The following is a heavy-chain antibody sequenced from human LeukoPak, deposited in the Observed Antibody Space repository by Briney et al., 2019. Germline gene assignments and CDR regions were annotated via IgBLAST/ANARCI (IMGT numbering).Heavy chain of an antibody. J-gene: IGHJ4*02. CDR1: GYSFTSYW. D-gene: IGHD1-26*01. V-gene: IGHV5-51*01. CDR3: ARQTATYFGS. CDR2: IYPYDSDS. Sequence: GESLEISCKGSGYSFTSYWIAWVRQMPGKGLEWMGIIYPYDSDSRYSPSFEGQVTISADKSMSIAYLQLRRLKASDTAMYYCARQTATYFGSWGQGTLVTVST.